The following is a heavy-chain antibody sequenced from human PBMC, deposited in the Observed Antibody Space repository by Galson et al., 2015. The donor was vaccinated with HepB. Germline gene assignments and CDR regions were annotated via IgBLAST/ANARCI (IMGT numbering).Heavy chain of an antibody. Sequence: SLRLSCAASGFTFRSYAIHWVRQAPGKGLEWVAIISYDGTNKYYADSVKGRFTISRDNSKNTLYLQMNSLKAEDTAMYYCARGSDCAYGGGMDVWGQGTPVTVSS. V-gene: IGHV3-30-3*01. J-gene: IGHJ6*02. CDR2: ISYDGTNK. CDR1: GFTFRSYA. CDR3: ARGSDCAYGGGMDV. D-gene: IGHD2-21*02.